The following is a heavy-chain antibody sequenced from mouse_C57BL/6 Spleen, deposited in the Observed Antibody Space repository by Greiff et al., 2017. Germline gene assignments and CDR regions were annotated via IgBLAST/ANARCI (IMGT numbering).Heavy chain of an antibody. V-gene: IGHV1-55*01. Sequence: QVQLQQSGAELVKPGASVKMSCKASGYTFTSSWITWVKQRPGQGLEWIGDIYPGSGSTNYNEKFKSKATLTVDTSSSTAYMQLSSLTSEDSAVYYCARGGYYGNGAMDYWGQGTSVTVSS. CDR2: IYPGSGST. CDR3: ARGGYYGNGAMDY. CDR1: GYTFTSSW. J-gene: IGHJ4*01. D-gene: IGHD1-1*01.